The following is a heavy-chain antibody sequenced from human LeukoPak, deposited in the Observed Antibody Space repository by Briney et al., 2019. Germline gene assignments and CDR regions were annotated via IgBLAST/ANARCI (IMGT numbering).Heavy chain of an antibody. J-gene: IGHJ4*02. V-gene: IGHV4-39*01. CDR3: ARQEVTPYFDY. Sequence: PSETLSLTCTVSGGSISSSSYYWGWIRQPPGKGLEWIGSTYYSGSTYYNPSLKSRVTISVDTSKNQFSLKLSSVTAADTAVYYCARQEVTPYFDYWGQGTLVTVSS. D-gene: IGHD5-18*01. CDR2: TYYSGST. CDR1: GGSISSSSYY.